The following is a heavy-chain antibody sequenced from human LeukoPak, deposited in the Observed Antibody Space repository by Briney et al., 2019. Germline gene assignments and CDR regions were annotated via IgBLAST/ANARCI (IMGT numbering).Heavy chain of an antibody. J-gene: IGHJ4*02. Sequence: GASVKVSCKASGYTFTSYAMNWVRQAPGQGLEWMGWINTNTGNPTYAQGFTGRFVFSLDTSVSTAYLQISSLKAEDTAVYYCARDLISSITFGGVMVYWGQGTLVTVSS. V-gene: IGHV7-4-1*02. CDR2: INTNTGNP. CDR1: GYTFTSYA. CDR3: ARDLISSITFGGVMVY. D-gene: IGHD3-16*01.